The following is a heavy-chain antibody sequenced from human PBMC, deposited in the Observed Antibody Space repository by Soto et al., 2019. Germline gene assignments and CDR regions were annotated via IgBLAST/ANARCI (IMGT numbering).Heavy chain of an antibody. CDR2: ISGSGGST. CDR3: AKDYCSSTSCPWGNWFDP. CDR1: GFTFSSYA. J-gene: IGHJ5*02. Sequence: GGSLRLSFAASGFTFSSYAMSWVRQAPGKGLEWVSAISGSGGSTYYADSGKGRFTISRDNSKNTLYLQMNSLRAEDTAVYYCAKDYCSSTSCPWGNWFDPWGQGTLVTVSS. D-gene: IGHD2-2*01. V-gene: IGHV3-23*01.